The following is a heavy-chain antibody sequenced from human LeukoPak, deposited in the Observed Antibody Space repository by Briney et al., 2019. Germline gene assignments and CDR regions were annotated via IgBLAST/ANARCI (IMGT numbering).Heavy chain of an antibody. CDR3: ARGRTTVRIYFGY. CDR1: GGSFSGYY. CDR2: INHSGST. J-gene: IGHJ4*02. V-gene: IGHV4-34*01. Sequence: SETLSLTCAVYGGSFSGYYWSWIRQPPGKGLEWIGEINHSGSTNYNPSLKSRVTISVDTSKNQFSLKLSSVTAADTAVYYCARGRTTVRIYFGYWGQGTLVTVSS. D-gene: IGHD4-11*01.